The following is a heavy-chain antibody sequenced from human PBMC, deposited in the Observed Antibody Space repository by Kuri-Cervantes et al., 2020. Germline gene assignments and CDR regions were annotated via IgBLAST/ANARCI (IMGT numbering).Heavy chain of an antibody. CDR1: GYTFTSYY. D-gene: IGHD5-18*01. Sequence: ASVKVSCKASGYTFTSYYMHWVRQAPGQGLEWMGIINPSGGSTNYAQKFQGRVAMTRDTSTSTAYMELRSLRSDDTAVYYCARDDPNLNVDTATNDYWGQGTLVTVSS. CDR3: ARDDPNLNVDTATNDY. CDR2: INPSGGST. J-gene: IGHJ4*02. V-gene: IGHV1-46*01.